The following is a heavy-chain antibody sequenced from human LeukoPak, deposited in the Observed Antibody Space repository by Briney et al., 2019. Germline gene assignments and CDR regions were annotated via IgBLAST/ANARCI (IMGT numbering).Heavy chain of an antibody. J-gene: IGHJ6*03. CDR3: ARGDFCSKSNCYLRPMDV. CDR1: GGSISDYY. CDR2: IYYSGST. D-gene: IGHD3-3*01. Sequence: PSETLSLTCTVSGGSISDYYWNWIRQPPGKGLEWIGYIYYSGSTTYNPSLKSRVTMSVDTAKNQFSLKLRSVTAADTAIYYCARGDFCSKSNCYLRPMDVWGRGTTVTVSS. V-gene: IGHV4-59*01.